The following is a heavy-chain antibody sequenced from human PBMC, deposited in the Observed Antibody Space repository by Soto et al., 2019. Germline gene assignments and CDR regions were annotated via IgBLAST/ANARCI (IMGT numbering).Heavy chain of an antibody. J-gene: IGHJ6*03. D-gene: IGHD1-1*01. Sequence: ASVKVSCKASGYTFTGYYMHWVRRAPGQGLEWMGWINPNSGSTNYAQKIQGRVTMTTDTSTSTAYMELRSLRSDDTAVYYCARGVELESMDVWGKGTTVTVSS. CDR2: INPNSGST. CDR1: GYTFTGYY. CDR3: ARGVELESMDV. V-gene: IGHV1-2*02.